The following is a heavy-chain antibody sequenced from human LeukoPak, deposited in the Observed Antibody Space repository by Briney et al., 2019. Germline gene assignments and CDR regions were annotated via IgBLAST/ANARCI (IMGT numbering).Heavy chain of an antibody. CDR2: MNPNSGNT. J-gene: IGHJ6*03. Sequence: ASVKVSCKASGYTFTSYDINWVRQATGQGLEWMGWMNPNSGNTGYAQKFQGRVTITRNTSISTAYMELSSLRSEDPAVYYCARGILVPHYYYYYYMDVWGKGTTVTVSS. CDR1: GYTFTSYD. V-gene: IGHV1-8*03. D-gene: IGHD2-2*01. CDR3: ARGILVPHYYYYYYMDV.